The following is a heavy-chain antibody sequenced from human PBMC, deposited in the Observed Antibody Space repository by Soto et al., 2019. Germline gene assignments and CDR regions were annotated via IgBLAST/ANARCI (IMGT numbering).Heavy chain of an antibody. Sequence: GGSLRLSCAASGFTFSSYAMHWVRQAPGKGLEWVAVISYDGSNKYYADSVKGRFTISRDNSKNTLYLQMNSLRAEDTAVYYCAIEMWFGELSGGMDGRGQRTTVTVSS. D-gene: IGHD3-10*01. J-gene: IGHJ6*02. CDR3: AIEMWFGELSGGMDG. V-gene: IGHV3-30-3*01. CDR2: ISYDGSNK. CDR1: GFTFSSYA.